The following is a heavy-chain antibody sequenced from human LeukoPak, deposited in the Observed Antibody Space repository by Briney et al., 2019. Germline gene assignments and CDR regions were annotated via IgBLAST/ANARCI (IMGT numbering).Heavy chain of an antibody. CDR2: ISAYNGNT. D-gene: IGHD3-10*01. J-gene: IGHJ3*02. CDR1: GYTFTSYG. V-gene: IGHV1-18*01. CDR3: ARLVLWFGELSNLHGFDI. Sequence: ASVKVSCKASGYTFTSYGISWVRQAPGQGLEWMGWISAYNGNTNYAQKLQGRVTMTTDTSTSTAYMELRSLRSDDTAVYYCARLVLWFGELSNLHGFDIWGQGTMVTVSS.